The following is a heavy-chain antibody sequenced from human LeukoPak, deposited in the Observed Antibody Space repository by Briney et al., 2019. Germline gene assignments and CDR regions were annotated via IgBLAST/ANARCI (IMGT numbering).Heavy chain of an antibody. CDR3: ARGPGSSGGAYIGDY. Sequence: GGSLRLSCAASGFTFDDYAMHWVRQAPGKGLEWVSGISWNSGSIGYADSVKGRFSISRDNGENTLYLQMNSLRVEDTAVYYCARGPGSSGGAYIGDYWGHGTLVTVSS. CDR2: ISWNSGSI. J-gene: IGHJ4*01. CDR1: GFTFDDYA. D-gene: IGHD3-22*01. V-gene: IGHV3-9*01.